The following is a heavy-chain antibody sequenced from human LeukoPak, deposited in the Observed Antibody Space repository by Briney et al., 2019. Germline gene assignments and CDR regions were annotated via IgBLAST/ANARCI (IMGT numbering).Heavy chain of an antibody. Sequence: SETLSLTCTVSGGSINSYSWSWIRQPPGKGLEWIGNIYYSGTTYYNPSLKSRVTISVDTAKNQFSLKLTSVTAADTAVYYCARLGDGYNTAGGFDYWGQGTPVTVSS. CDR3: ARLGDGYNTAGGFDY. CDR2: IYYSGTT. J-gene: IGHJ4*02. D-gene: IGHD5-24*01. CDR1: GGSINSYS. V-gene: IGHV4-59*04.